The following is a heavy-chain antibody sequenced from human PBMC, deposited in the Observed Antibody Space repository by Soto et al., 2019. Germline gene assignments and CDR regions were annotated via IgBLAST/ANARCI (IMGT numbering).Heavy chain of an antibody. CDR2: IWFDSSHS. D-gene: IGHD6-13*01. Sequence: QVQLVESGGGVVQPGGSLRHSCEASGFPFSAYGMHWIRQAPGKGLEWVAVIWFDSSHSFYADSVQGRFTVSRDNSKNTQYLQMSSLRAEDTAVYYCARYSSNSYYFDYWGQGALVTVSS. V-gene: IGHV3-33*01. J-gene: IGHJ4*02. CDR1: GFPFSAYG. CDR3: ARYSSNSYYFDY.